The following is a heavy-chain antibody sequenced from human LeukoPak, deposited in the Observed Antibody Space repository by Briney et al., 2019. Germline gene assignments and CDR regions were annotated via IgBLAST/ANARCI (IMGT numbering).Heavy chain of an antibody. CDR3: ARDPKTGNWGREDFDY. CDR1: GGSISSGDYY. CDR2: IYYSGST. D-gene: IGHD7-27*01. V-gene: IGHV4-30-4*08. Sequence: PSETLSLTCTVSGGSISSGDYYWSWIRQPPGKGLEWIGYIYYSGSTYYNPSLKSRVTISVDTSKNQFSLKLSSVTAADTAVYYCARDPKTGNWGREDFDYWGQGTLVTVSS. J-gene: IGHJ4*02.